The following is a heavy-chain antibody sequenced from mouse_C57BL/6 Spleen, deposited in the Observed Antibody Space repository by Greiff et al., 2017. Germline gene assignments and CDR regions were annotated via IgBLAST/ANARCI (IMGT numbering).Heavy chain of an antibody. CDR2: IYPGDGDT. V-gene: IGHV1-82*01. Sequence: VQLQQSGPELVKPGASVKISCKASGYAFSSSWLNWVKQRPGKGLEWIGRIYPGDGDTNYNGKFKGKATLTADKSSSTAYMQLSSLTSEDSAVYFCARGGPDYAMDYWGQGTSVTVSS. CDR1: GYAFSSSW. J-gene: IGHJ4*01. CDR3: ARGGPDYAMDY.